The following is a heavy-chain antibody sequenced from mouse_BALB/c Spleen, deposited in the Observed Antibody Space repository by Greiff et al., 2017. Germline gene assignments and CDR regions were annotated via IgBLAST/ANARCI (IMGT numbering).Heavy chain of an antibody. CDR2: IDPANGNT. CDR3: ASGDYRYDAMDY. CDR1: GFNIKDTY. V-gene: IGHV14-3*02. Sequence: VQLKQSGAELVKPGASVKLSCTASGFNIKDTYMHWVKQRPEQGLEWIGRIDPANGNTKYDPKFQGKATITADTSSNTAYLQLSSLTSEDTAVYYCASGDYRYDAMDYWGQGTSVTVSS. J-gene: IGHJ4*01. D-gene: IGHD2-14*01.